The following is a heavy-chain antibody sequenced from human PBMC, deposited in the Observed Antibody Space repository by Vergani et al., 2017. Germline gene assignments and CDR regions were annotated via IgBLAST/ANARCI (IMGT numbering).Heavy chain of an antibody. D-gene: IGHD3-9*01. Sequence: QLHLQESGPGLVKPSETLSLTCTVSGGSITSSSYYWGWIRQPPGKGLEWIGNIYHSRGAYYHPSLKGRVTISVDTSKNHFSLEGTSVTAADTAIYSCARSESFMLRYFLSALWGQGTLVTVSS. CDR2: IYHSRGA. CDR3: ARSESFMLRYFLSAL. J-gene: IGHJ4*02. V-gene: IGHV4-39*01. CDR1: GGSITSSSYY.